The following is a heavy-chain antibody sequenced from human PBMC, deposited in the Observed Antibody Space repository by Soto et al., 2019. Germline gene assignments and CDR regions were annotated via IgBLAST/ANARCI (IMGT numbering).Heavy chain of an antibody. CDR2: ISYDGSNK. V-gene: IGHV3-30-3*01. Sequence: GGSLRLSCAASGFTFSSYAMHWVRQAPGKGLEWVAVISYDGSNKYYADSVKGRFTISRDNSKNTMYLQMNSLRAEDTAVYYWAGDKGKQLVLGYYYGMDVWGQGTTVTVSS. CDR1: GFTFSSYA. CDR3: AGDKGKQLVLGYYYGMDV. J-gene: IGHJ6*02. D-gene: IGHD6-13*01.